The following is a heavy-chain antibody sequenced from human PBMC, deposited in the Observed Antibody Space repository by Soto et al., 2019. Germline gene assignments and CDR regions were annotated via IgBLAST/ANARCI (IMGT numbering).Heavy chain of an antibody. CDR1: GFTFSDYW. J-gene: IGHJ4*02. D-gene: IGHD6-6*01. CDR3: ARIAYSSSGLDY. CDR2: INQDGIIK. Sequence: GGPLRLSCAASGFTFSDYWMTWVSQAPGKGLEWVANINQDGIIKYYVDSVKGRFTISRDNAKNSVYLQMSSLRAEDTAVYFCARIAYSSSGLDYWGQGTLVTVSS. V-gene: IGHV3-7*03.